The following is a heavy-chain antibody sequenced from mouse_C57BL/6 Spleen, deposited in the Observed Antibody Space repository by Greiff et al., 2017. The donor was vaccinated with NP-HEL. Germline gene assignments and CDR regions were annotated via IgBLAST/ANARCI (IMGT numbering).Heavy chain of an antibody. CDR2: ISSGGSYT. CDR1: GFTFSSYG. CDR3: ARQADYDYAWFAY. Sequence: EVQLVESGGDLVKPGGSLKLSCAASGFTFSSYGMSWVRQTPDKRLEWVATISSGGSYTYYPDSVKGRFTISRDNAKNTLYLQMSSLKSEDTAMYYWARQADYDYAWFAYWGQGTLVTVSA. V-gene: IGHV5-6*01. J-gene: IGHJ3*01. D-gene: IGHD2-4*01.